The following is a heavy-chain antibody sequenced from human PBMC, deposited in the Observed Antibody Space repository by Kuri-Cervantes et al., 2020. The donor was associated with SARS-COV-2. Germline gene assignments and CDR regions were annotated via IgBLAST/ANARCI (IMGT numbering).Heavy chain of an antibody. D-gene: IGHD1-26*01. V-gene: IGHV3-21*01. CDR2: ISSSSSQR. Sequence: ETLSLTCAASGFTFSTYSMTWVRQAPGKGLEWVSSISSSSSQRYYVDSVKGRFTISRDNSKNTLYLQMNSLRAEDTAVYYCARGQENSGSFRSMGIGAFDIWGQGTMVTVSS. CDR1: GFTFSTYS. CDR3: ARGQENSGSFRSMGIGAFDI. J-gene: IGHJ3*02.